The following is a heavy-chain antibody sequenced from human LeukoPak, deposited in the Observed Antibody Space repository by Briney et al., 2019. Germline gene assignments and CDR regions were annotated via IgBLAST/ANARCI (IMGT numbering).Heavy chain of an antibody. CDR1: GFTFSSYS. Sequence: SGGSLRLSCAASGFTFSSYSMNWVRQAPGKGLEWVSSISSSGSTIYYADSVKGRFTISRDNAKNSLYLQMNSLRAEDTAVYYCARDQKRVQGSDGERPLYFDYWGQGTLVTVSS. J-gene: IGHJ4*02. CDR2: ISSSGSTI. D-gene: IGHD1-1*01. CDR3: ARDQKRVQGSDGERPLYFDY. V-gene: IGHV3-21*04.